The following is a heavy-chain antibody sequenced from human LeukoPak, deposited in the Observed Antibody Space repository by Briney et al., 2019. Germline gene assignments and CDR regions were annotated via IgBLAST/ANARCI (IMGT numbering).Heavy chain of an antibody. CDR1: GGSISSYY. CDR3: ARHGVVPATSPMDV. D-gene: IGHD2-2*01. CDR2: IYTSGST. Sequence: PSETLSLTCTVSGGSISSYYWSWIRQPAGKGLEWIGRIYTSGSTNYNPSLKGRVTMSVDTSKNQFSLKLSSVTAADTAVYYCARHGVVPATSPMDVWGKGTTVTVSS. V-gene: IGHV4-4*07. J-gene: IGHJ6*04.